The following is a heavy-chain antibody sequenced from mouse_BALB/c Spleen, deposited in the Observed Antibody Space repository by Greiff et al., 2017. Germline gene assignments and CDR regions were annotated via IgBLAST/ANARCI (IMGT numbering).Heavy chain of an antibody. Sequence: EVKLQESGGGLVQPGGSMKLSCVASGFTFSNYWMNWVRQSPEKGLEWVAEIRLKSNNYATHYAESVKGRFTISRDDSKSSVYLQMNNLRAEDTGIYYCTRSYGTAWFAYWGQGTLVTVSA. CDR3: TRSYGTAWFAY. CDR1: GFTFSNYW. D-gene: IGHD2-1*01. V-gene: IGHV6-6*02. CDR2: IRLKSNNYAT. J-gene: IGHJ3*01.